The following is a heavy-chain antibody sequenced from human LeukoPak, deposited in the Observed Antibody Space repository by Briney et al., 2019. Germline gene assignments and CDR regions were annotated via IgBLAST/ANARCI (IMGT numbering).Heavy chain of an antibody. V-gene: IGHV1-2*06. D-gene: IGHD5-24*01. Sequence: EASVKVSCKPSVYTFTGFFMHWVREAPGQGVEWMGRINPNSGGTNYAQKFQGRVTMTRDTSISTAYMELSRLRSDDTAVYYCARDGGVATISAPDYWGEGTLVTVSS. J-gene: IGHJ4*02. CDR1: VYTFTGFF. CDR2: INPNSGGT. CDR3: ARDGGVATISAPDY.